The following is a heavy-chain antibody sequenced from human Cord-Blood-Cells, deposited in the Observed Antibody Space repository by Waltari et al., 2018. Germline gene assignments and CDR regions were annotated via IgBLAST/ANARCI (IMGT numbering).Heavy chain of an antibody. J-gene: IGHJ3*02. Sequence: EVQLVESGGGLVQPGGSLRLSCAASGFTFSSYWMSWVRQAPGKGREWVANIKQDGSEKNYVDSVKGRFTISRDNAKNSLYLQMNSLRAEDTAVYYCARVAGHSGSYGAFDIWGQGTMVTVSS. CDR1: GFTFSSYW. V-gene: IGHV3-7*01. CDR2: IKQDGSEK. CDR3: ARVAGHSGSYGAFDI. D-gene: IGHD1-26*01.